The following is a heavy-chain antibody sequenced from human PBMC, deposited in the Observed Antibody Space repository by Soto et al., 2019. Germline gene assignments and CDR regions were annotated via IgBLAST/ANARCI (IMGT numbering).Heavy chain of an antibody. CDR1: GYTFTRSG. Sequence: QVQLVQSGAEVKKPGASVKVSCKASGYTFTRSGISWVRQAPGQGPEWMGWISSYNGDTNYAQTFQGRVTMTTDTSTSTAYMELRSLRSDDTAVYYCAREGVAPDYYYCMDVWGQGTPVTVSS. D-gene: IGHD5-12*01. CDR2: ISSYNGDT. V-gene: IGHV1-18*01. J-gene: IGHJ6*02. CDR3: AREGVAPDYYYCMDV.